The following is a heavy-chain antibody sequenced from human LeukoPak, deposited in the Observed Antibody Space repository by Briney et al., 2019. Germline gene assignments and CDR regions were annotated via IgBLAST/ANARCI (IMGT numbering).Heavy chain of an antibody. CDR2: ISYDGSDK. CDR1: GFTFSSYA. D-gene: IGHD3-22*01. Sequence: GGSLRLSCAASGFTFSSYAMNWVRQAPGKGLEWVAVISYDGSDKYYADSVKGRFTISRDNSKNTAYLQMNSLRAEDTAVYYCAGYYDSRGYYPPLFDYWGQGTLVTVSS. CDR3: AGYYDSRGYYPPLFDY. V-gene: IGHV3-30-3*01. J-gene: IGHJ4*02.